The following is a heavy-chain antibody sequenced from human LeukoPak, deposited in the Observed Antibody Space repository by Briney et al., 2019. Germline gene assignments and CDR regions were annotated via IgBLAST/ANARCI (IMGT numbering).Heavy chain of an antibody. J-gene: IGHJ6*02. CDR3: ARVYSGYSYYYYYGMDV. CDR2: IYYSGST. D-gene: IGHD5-12*01. CDR1: GGSISSYY. V-gene: IGHV4-59*08. Sequence: PSETLSLTCTVSGGSISSYYWSWIRQPPAKGLEWIGYIYYSGSTNYNPSLKSRVTISVDTSKNQFSLKLSSVTAADTAVYYCARVYSGYSYYYYYGMDVWGQGTTVTVSS.